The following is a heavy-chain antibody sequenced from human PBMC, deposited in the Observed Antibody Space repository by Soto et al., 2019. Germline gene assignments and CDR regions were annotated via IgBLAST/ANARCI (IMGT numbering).Heavy chain of an antibody. V-gene: IGHV1-69*01. D-gene: IGHD1-26*01. J-gene: IGHJ4*02. Sequence: QVQLVQSGAEVKKPGSSVKVSCTASGGTFSSYAISWVRQAPGQGLEWMGGIIPIFGTANYAQKFQGRVTITADESTSTAYMELSSLRSEDTAVYYCARSGVQWEPAAPPYDYWGQGTLVTVSS. CDR1: GGTFSSYA. CDR3: ARSGVQWEPAAPPYDY. CDR2: IIPIFGTA.